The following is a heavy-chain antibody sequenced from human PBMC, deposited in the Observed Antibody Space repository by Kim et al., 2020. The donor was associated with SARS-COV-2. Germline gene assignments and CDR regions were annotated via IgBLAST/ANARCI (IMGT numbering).Heavy chain of an antibody. CDR3: ARGDYGGNSPGMDV. D-gene: IGHD4-17*01. Sequence: AHSLTARFTRSRDTTKNSLYLKMNSLRAEDTSVYYCARGDYGGNSPGMDVWGQGTTVTVSS. J-gene: IGHJ6*02. V-gene: IGHV3-21*01.